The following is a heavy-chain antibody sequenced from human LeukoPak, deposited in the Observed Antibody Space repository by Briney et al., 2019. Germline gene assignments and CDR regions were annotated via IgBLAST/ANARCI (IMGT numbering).Heavy chain of an antibody. V-gene: IGHV3-21*01. CDR2: ISSSSSYI. CDR1: GFTFSSYS. J-gene: IGHJ4*02. Sequence: GGSLRLSCAASGFTFSSYSMNWVRQAPGKGLEWVSSISSSSSYIYYADSVKGRFTISRDNAENSLYLQMNSLRAEDTAVYYCARGVLYCSSTSCSIDYWGQGTLVTVSS. CDR3: ARGVLYCSSTSCSIDY. D-gene: IGHD2-2*01.